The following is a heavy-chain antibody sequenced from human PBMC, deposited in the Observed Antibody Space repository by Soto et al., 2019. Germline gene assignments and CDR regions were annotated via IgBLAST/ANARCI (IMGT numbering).Heavy chain of an antibody. CDR3: AHSVVAGLRYDFDY. CDR1: GFSLSSTRVA. Sequence: QITLKVSGPTLVKPTQTLTLTCTFSGFSLSSTRVAVGWIRQPPGKALEWLALIYWDDDKRYSPFLKSRLTITKNTAKISVVLTMTNMSPLDTATYYCAHSVVAGLRYDFDYWGHGTLGTVSS. J-gene: IGHJ4*01. V-gene: IGHV2-5*02. D-gene: IGHD6-19*01. CDR2: IYWDDDK.